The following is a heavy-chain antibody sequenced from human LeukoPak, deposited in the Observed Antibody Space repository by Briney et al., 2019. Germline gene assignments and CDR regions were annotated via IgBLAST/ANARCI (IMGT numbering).Heavy chain of an antibody. D-gene: IGHD3-10*01. Sequence: GASVKVSCKPSGYTFNKYAINWVRQAPGQGLEWMGWINTNTGNPSYARDFTGRFVFSLDTSVNPAFLQINNLKAEDTAFYYCTLGSYWGQGTLVTVSS. CDR1: GYTFNKYA. J-gene: IGHJ4*02. CDR2: INTNTGNP. V-gene: IGHV7-4-1*02. CDR3: TLGSY.